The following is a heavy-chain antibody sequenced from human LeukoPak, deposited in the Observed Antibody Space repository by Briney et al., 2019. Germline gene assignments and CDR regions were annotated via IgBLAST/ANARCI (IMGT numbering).Heavy chain of an antibody. CDR1: GGTFSSYA. D-gene: IGHD3-3*01. V-gene: IGHV1-69*05. Sequence: ASVKVSCKASGGTFSSYAISWVRQAPGQGLDWMGRIIPIFGTANYAQKFQGRVTITTDESTSTAYMELSTLRSEDTAVYYCARGDYDFWSGLMFDSWGQGTLVTVFS. J-gene: IGHJ5*01. CDR3: ARGDYDFWSGLMFDS. CDR2: IIPIFGTA.